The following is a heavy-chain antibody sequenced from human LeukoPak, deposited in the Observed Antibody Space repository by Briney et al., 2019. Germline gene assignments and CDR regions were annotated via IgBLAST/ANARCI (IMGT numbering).Heavy chain of an antibody. J-gene: IGHJ4*02. CDR2: IEKNAGGA. CDR1: GLTFSDFA. D-gene: IGHD1-26*01. CDR3: AKHEGALIENWCFDH. Sequence: PGGSLRLSCAASGLTFSDFAMSWVRLAPGKGLEWVSSIEKNAGGAYYADSVKGRFTVSRDNSKNTLYLQMSSLRVEDTALYYCAKHEGALIENWCFDHWGLGTLVTVSS. V-gene: IGHV3-23*01.